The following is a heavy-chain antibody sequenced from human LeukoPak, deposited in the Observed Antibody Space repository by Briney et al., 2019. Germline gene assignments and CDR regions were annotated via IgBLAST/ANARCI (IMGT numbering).Heavy chain of an antibody. CDR2: IRYDGSNK. D-gene: IGHD5-18*01. CDR1: GFTFSSYG. Sequence: GGSLRLSCAASGFTFSSYGMHWVRQAPGKGLEWVAFIRYDGSNKYYADSVKGRFTISRDNSKNTLYLQMNSLRAEDTAVYYCAKEKRRGYSYEFYYYYGMDVWGQGTTVTVSS. V-gene: IGHV3-30*02. J-gene: IGHJ6*02. CDR3: AKEKRRGYSYEFYYYYGMDV.